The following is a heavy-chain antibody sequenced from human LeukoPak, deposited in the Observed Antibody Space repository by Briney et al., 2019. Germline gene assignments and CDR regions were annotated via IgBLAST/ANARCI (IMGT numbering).Heavy chain of an antibody. CDR3: ARGYMYYYDSSGYLDY. Sequence: ASVKVSCTASGYTFTSYDINWVRQATGHRLEWMGWMNPNSGNTGYAQKFQGRVTITRNTSISTAYMELSSLRSEDTAVYYCARGYMYYYDSSGYLDYWGQGTLVTVSS. CDR2: MNPNSGNT. D-gene: IGHD3-22*01. CDR1: GYTFTSYD. J-gene: IGHJ4*02. V-gene: IGHV1-8*03.